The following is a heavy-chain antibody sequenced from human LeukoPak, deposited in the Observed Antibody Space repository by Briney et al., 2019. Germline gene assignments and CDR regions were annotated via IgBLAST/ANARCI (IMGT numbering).Heavy chain of an antibody. J-gene: IGHJ3*02. CDR1: GFTFSGYS. V-gene: IGHV3-48*04. CDR3: ARGSNAFDI. Sequence: GGSLRLSCAASGFTFSGYSMNWVRQAPGKGLEWVSYISKSSSTIYYADSVKGRFTISRDNAKDSLYLQMNSLRAEDTAVYYCARGSNAFDIWGQGTMVTVSS. CDR2: ISKSSSTI.